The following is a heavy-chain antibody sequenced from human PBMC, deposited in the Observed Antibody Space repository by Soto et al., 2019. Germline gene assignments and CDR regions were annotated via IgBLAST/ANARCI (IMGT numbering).Heavy chain of an antibody. V-gene: IGHV3-74*01. CDR1: GFTFSSYW. J-gene: IGHJ4*02. D-gene: IGHD3-3*01. CDR2: INSDGRST. CDR3: AREREWLRDL. Sequence: EVQLVESGGGLVQPGGSLRLSCAASGFTFSSYWMHWVRQAPGKGLVWVSRINSDGRSTSYVDSVKGRFTISRDNAKNTLYLEMNSLRAEDTAVYYCAREREWLRDLWGQGTLVTVSS.